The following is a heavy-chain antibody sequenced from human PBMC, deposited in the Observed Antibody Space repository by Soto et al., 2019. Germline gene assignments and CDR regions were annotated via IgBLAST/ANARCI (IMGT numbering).Heavy chain of an antibody. J-gene: IGHJ5*02. D-gene: IGHD3-10*01. CDR3: ARDNYYGSGSYSSNWFDP. V-gene: IGHV4-31*03. CDR1: GGSISSGGYY. Sequence: QVQLQESCPGLVKPSQTLSLTCTVSGGSISSGGYYWSWIRQHPGKGLEWIGYIYYSGSTYYNPSLKSRVTISVDTSKNQFSLKLSSVTAADTAVYYCARDNYYGSGSYSSNWFDPWGQGTLVTVSS. CDR2: IYYSGST.